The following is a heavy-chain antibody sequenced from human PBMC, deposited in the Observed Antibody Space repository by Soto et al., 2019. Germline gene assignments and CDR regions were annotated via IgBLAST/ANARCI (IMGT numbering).Heavy chain of an antibody. V-gene: IGHV4-61*01. J-gene: IGHJ4*02. CDR1: GGSVSSGTYY. D-gene: IGHD2-8*01. CDR2: LYYSGST. Sequence: PETRSLTCTVSGGSVSSGTYYWTWIRQPPGREREWIGYLYYSGSTNYNPSLRSRVTLSGDTSKNQFSLRLTSVTAADTAVYYCARGNCTHDVWFYPVIDSWSQGTLFTVSA. CDR3: ARGNCTHDVWFYPVIDS.